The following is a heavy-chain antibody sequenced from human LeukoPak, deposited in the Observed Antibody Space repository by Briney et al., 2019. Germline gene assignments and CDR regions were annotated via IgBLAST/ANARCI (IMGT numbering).Heavy chain of an antibody. V-gene: IGHV4-61*02. Sequence: PSQTLSLTCTVSGGSISSGSYYWSWIRQPAGKGLDWIGRIYTSGSTKYNPSLESLLTISVDTSKNQFSLKLSSVTAADTALYYCARGPAYCGGDCSNWFDPWGQGTLVTVSS. D-gene: IGHD2-21*01. J-gene: IGHJ5*02. CDR3: ARGPAYCGGDCSNWFDP. CDR2: IYTSGST. CDR1: GGSISSGSYY.